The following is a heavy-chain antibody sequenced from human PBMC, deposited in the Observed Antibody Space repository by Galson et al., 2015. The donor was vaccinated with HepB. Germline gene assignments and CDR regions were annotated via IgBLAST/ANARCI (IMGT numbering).Heavy chain of an antibody. D-gene: IGHD4-17*01. V-gene: IGHV6-1*01. J-gene: IGHJ4*03. CDR3: ARGIYGAFDF. Sequence: CAISGDSVSNNNAAWYWIRQSPSRGLEWLGRTYYRARWYNDYAPSVRSRIAISPDTSKNHFSLHLNSVTPGDTALYYCARGIYGAFDFWGQGALVTVS. CDR1: GDSVSNNNAA. CDR2: TYYRARWYN.